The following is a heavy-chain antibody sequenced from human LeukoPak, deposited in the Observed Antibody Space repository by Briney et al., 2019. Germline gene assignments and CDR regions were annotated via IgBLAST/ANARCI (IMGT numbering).Heavy chain of an antibody. D-gene: IGHD2-2*01. J-gene: IGHJ4*02. CDR3: ARAVCSTASCLSFGFDY. Sequence: SETLSLTCAVYGGSFSGYYWSWIRQPPGKGLEWIGEINHSGSTHYNPSLKSRVTISLDRSKNRFSLKLSSVTAADTAVYYCARAVCSTASCLSFGFDYWGQGTLVTVSS. V-gene: IGHV4-34*01. CDR2: INHSGST. CDR1: GGSFSGYY.